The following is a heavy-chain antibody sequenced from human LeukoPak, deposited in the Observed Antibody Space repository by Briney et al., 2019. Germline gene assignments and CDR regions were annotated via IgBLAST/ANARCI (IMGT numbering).Heavy chain of an antibody. CDR2: IKQDGSER. J-gene: IGHJ4*02. Sequence: GGSLRLSCAASGFTFTSYWMNWVRQAPGKGLEWVANIKQDGSERYYVDSVKGRFTISRDNAKNSLYLQMNSLRAEDTGVYYCAGSGWQLYFDYWGQGTLVTVSS. V-gene: IGHV3-7*01. D-gene: IGHD6-19*01. CDR3: AGSGWQLYFDY. CDR1: GFTFTSYW.